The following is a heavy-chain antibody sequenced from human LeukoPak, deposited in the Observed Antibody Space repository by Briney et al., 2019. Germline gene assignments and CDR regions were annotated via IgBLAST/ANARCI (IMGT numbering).Heavy chain of an antibody. CDR1: GYTFTSYG. CDR2: ISAYNGNT. V-gene: IGHV1-18*01. J-gene: IGHJ5*02. D-gene: IGHD3-10*01. Sequence: ASVKVSCKASGYTFTSYGISWVRQAPGQGLEWVGWISAYNGNTNYAQKLQDRVSMTTDTSTSTAYMELRSLRSDDTAVYYCARIKVVRGVISWFDPWGQGTLATVSS. CDR3: ARIKVVRGVISWFDP.